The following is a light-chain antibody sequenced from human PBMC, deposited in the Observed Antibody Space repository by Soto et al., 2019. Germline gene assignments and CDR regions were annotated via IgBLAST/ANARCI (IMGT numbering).Light chain of an antibody. Sequence: IAFTQPPGTLSLSPGERATLPCRASQSVKSSYLAWYQHKPGQAPRLLIYGTSSRASGIPERFSGSGSGTGFSLTISSLEPEDSAVYYCQQYGSSPITFGQGTRLEIK. CDR3: QQYGSSPIT. V-gene: IGKV3-20*01. CDR2: GTS. CDR1: QSVKSSY. J-gene: IGKJ5*01.